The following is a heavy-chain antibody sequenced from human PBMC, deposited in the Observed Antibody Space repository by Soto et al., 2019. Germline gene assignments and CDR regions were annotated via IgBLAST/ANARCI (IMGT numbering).Heavy chain of an antibody. D-gene: IGHD2-2*02. CDR2: IKSKTDGGTT. CDR1: GFTFSNAW. J-gene: IGHJ2*01. Sequence: EVQLVESGGGLVKPGGSLRLSCAASGFTFSNAWMSWVRQAPGKGLEWVGRIKSKTDGGTTDYAAPVKGRFTISRDDSTNTLYLQMNSLNTEDTAVYYCTTEIVVVPAAIVWYFDLWGRGTLVTVSS. V-gene: IGHV3-15*01. CDR3: TTEIVVVPAAIVWYFDL.